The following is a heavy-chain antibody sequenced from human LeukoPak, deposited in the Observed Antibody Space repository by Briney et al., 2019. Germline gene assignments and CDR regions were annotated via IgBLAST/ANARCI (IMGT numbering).Heavy chain of an antibody. CDR3: AKGVAVAGSDVFDI. CDR2: ISGSGGST. V-gene: IGHV3-23*01. CDR1: GFTVSSYV. Sequence: GGSLRLSCAAAGFTVSSYVMSSVRQARGKGREWVSAISGSGGSTYYADSVKGRFTISRDNSKNTLYLRKNSLRAEDTVVYYCAKGVAVAGSDVFDIWGQGTMVTVSS. J-gene: IGHJ3*02. D-gene: IGHD6-19*01.